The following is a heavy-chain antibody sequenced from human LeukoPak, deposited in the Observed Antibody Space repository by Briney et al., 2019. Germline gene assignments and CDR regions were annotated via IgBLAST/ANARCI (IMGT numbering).Heavy chain of an antibody. CDR3: ARDSGYSAFDY. D-gene: IGHD5-12*01. Sequence: PGGSLRLSCAASGFAFSSSWMAWVRQAPGKGLEWVANMNPDGSTKNYVDSVRGRFTISRDNAKNLLYLQMNSLRGDDTVVYYCARDSGYSAFDYWGQGTLVTVSS. CDR2: MNPDGSTK. J-gene: IGHJ4*02. CDR1: GFAFSSSW. V-gene: IGHV3-7*05.